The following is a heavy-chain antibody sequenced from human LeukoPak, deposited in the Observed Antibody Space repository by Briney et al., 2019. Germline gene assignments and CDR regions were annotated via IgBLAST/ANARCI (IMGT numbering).Heavy chain of an antibody. CDR1: GFTFSNYN. Sequence: GGSLRLSCAASGFTFSNYNMNWVRQAPGKGLEWVSSISSRSYYIYYADSLKGRFTISRDNAKNSLYLQMNSLRAEDTAVYYCARQVSRSYWYFDPWGLGTLVTVSS. J-gene: IGHJ2*01. CDR3: ARQVSRSYWYFDP. V-gene: IGHV3-21*06. CDR2: ISSRSYYI.